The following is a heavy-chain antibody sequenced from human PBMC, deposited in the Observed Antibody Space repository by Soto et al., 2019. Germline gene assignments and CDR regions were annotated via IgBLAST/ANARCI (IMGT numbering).Heavy chain of an antibody. J-gene: IGHJ4*01. D-gene: IGHD3-22*01. CDR1: CFTFSNAW. CDR2: IKSKTDGGTA. CDR3: TTDSYSTIIVVRFDY. V-gene: IGHV3-15*07. Sequence: GGSLRLSCAASCFTFSNAWINWVRQAPGKGLEWVGRIKSKTDGGTADFAAPVKGRFAISRDDSKNTVYLQMNSLKTEDTAVYYCTTDSYSTIIVVRFDYWGHGTLVTVSS.